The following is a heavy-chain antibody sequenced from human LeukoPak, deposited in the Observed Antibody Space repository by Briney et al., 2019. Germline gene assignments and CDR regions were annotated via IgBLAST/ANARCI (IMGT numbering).Heavy chain of an antibody. CDR3: ARDCSSTSCYSTLFDY. CDR2: ISAYNGDT. Sequence: ASVKVSCKAPGYTFTSYGISWVRQAPGQGLEWMGWISAYNGDTNYAQKLQGRVTMTTDTSTSTAYMGLRSLRSDDTAVYYCARDCSSTSCYSTLFDYWGQGTLVTVSS. D-gene: IGHD2-2*01. CDR1: GYTFTSYG. V-gene: IGHV1-18*01. J-gene: IGHJ4*02.